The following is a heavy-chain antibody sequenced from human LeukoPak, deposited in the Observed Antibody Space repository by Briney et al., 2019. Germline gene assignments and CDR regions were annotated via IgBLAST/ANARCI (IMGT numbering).Heavy chain of an antibody. V-gene: IGHV1-18*01. J-gene: IGHJ4*02. CDR3: ARAPLTYYDIFTGYYNRLVVYFDY. Sequence: ASVKVSCKASGYTFTSYGISWVRQAPGQGLEWMGWISAYNGNTNYAKKLQGRVTVTTDTSTSTAYRELRSVRSYDTAMYYCARAPLTYYDIFTGYYNRLVVYFDYWGQGTLVTVSS. CDR1: GYTFTSYG. D-gene: IGHD3-9*01. CDR2: ISAYNGNT.